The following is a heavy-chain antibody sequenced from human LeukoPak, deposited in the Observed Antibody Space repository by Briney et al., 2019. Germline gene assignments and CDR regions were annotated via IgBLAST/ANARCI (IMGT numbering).Heavy chain of an antibody. CDR1: GGTFSSYA. Sequence: GASVKVSCKASGGTFSSYAISWVRQAPGQGLEWMGRIIPILGIANYAQKFQGRVMITADKSTSTAYMELSSLRSEDTAVYYCARDRDDYYDSSGYYFFDYWGQGTLVTVSS. CDR3: ARDRDDYYDSSGYYFFDY. CDR2: IIPILGIA. D-gene: IGHD3-22*01. J-gene: IGHJ4*02. V-gene: IGHV1-69*04.